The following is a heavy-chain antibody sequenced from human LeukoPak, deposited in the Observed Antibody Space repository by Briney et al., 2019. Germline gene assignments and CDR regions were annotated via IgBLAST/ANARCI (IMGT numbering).Heavy chain of an antibody. CDR1: GGSISSYY. CDR2: IYTSGST. D-gene: IGHD5-18*01. CDR3: ARLSIGYSYGYFSEDNWFDP. V-gene: IGHV4-4*09. J-gene: IGHJ5*02. Sequence: PSETLSLTCTVSGGSISSYYWSWIRQPPGKGLEWIGCIYTSGSTNYNPSLKSRVTISVDTSKNQFSLKLSSVAAADTAVYYCARLSIGYSYGYFSEDNWFDPWGQGTLVTVSS.